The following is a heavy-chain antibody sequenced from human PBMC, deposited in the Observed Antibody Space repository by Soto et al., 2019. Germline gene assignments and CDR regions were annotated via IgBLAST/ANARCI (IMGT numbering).Heavy chain of an antibody. V-gene: IGHV1-18*04. CDR1: GYTFTSYG. Sequence: ASVKVSCKASGYTFTSYGISWVRQAPGQGLEWMGWISAYNGNTNYAQKLQGRVTMTTDTSTSTAYMELRSLRSDDTAVYYCARWTGIAAAGTGWFDPWVQGTLVTVSS. D-gene: IGHD6-13*01. CDR2: ISAYNGNT. CDR3: ARWTGIAAAGTGWFDP. J-gene: IGHJ5*02.